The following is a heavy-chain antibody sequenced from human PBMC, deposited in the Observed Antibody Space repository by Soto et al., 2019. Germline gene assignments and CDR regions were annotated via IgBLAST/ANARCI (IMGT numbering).Heavy chain of an antibody. CDR3: ARIYDYIWGSYRLSLNYMDV. Sequence: PSETLSLTCAVYGGSFSGYYWSWIRQPPGKGLDWIGEINHSGSTNYNPSLKSRVTISVDTSKNQFSLKLSSVTAADTAVYYCARIYDYIWGSYRLSLNYMDVWGKGTTVTAP. V-gene: IGHV4-34*01. J-gene: IGHJ6*03. D-gene: IGHD3-16*02. CDR1: GGSFSGYY. CDR2: INHSGST.